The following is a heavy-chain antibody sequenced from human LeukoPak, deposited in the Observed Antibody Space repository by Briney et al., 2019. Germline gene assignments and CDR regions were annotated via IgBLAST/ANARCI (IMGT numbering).Heavy chain of an antibody. CDR1: GGSLSSSSYY. D-gene: IGHD2-2*02. J-gene: IGHJ4*02. Sequence: SETLSLTCTVSGGSLSSSSYYWGWIRQPPGKGLEWIGSIYYSGSTYYNPSLKSRVTISVDTSKNQFSLKLSSVTAADTAVYYCARDVGYCSSTSCYTRFDYWGQGTLVTVSS. CDR2: IYYSGST. CDR3: ARDVGYCSSTSCYTRFDY. V-gene: IGHV4-39*07.